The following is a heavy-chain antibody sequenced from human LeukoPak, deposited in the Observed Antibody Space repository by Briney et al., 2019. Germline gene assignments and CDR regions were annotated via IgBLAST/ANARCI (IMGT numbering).Heavy chain of an antibody. CDR3: ARRGNWGFFDY. V-gene: IGHV4-59*01. CDR2: IYYSGST. D-gene: IGHD7-27*01. J-gene: IGHJ4*02. CDR1: GGSISSYY. Sequence: SETLSLTCTVSGGSISSYYWSWIRQPPGKGLEWIGYIYYSGSTNYNPSLKSRVTISVDTSKSQFSLKLSSVTAADTAVYYCARRGNWGFFDYWGQGTLVTVSS.